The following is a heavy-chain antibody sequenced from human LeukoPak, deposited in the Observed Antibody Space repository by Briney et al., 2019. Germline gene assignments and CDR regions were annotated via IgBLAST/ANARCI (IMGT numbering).Heavy chain of an antibody. CDR2: ISPIFNAA. V-gene: IGHV1-69*13. CDR1: AGTFRTYV. Sequence: SVKVSCKASAGTFRTYVFRWVRQDPGQGLEWMGGISPIFNAANYAQKFKGRVTITADEGTNTVYMEMSSLTSEDTAVYYCATDRSNHDNFESWGQGTLVTVSS. J-gene: IGHJ4*02. CDR3: ATDRSNHDNFES. D-gene: IGHD3-9*01.